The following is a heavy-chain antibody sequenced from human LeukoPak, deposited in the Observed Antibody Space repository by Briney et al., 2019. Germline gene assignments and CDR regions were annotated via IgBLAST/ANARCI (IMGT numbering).Heavy chain of an antibody. J-gene: IGHJ4*02. CDR2: ISSSSSYI. V-gene: IGHV3-21*01. Sequence: TGGSLRLSCAASGFTFSSYSMNWVRQAPGKGLEWVSSISSSSSYIYYADSVKGRFTISRDNAKNSLYLQMNSLRAEDTAVYYCARGYTAMGENFDYWGRGTLVTVSS. D-gene: IGHD5-18*01. CDR3: ARGYTAMGENFDY. CDR1: GFTFSSYS.